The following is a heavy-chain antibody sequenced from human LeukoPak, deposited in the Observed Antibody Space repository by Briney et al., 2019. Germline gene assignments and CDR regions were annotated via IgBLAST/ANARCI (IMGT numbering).Heavy chain of an antibody. CDR1: GFTFDDYA. CDR3: AKDMGYYGSGSYYFDY. V-gene: IGHV3-43D*03. CDR2: ISWDGGST. J-gene: IGHJ4*02. D-gene: IGHD3-10*01. Sequence: GGSLRLSCAASGFTFDDYAMHWVRQAPGKGLEWVSLISWDGGSTYYADSVKGRFTISRDNSKNSLYLQMNSLRAEDTALYYCAKDMGYYGSGSYYFDYWGQGTLVTVSS.